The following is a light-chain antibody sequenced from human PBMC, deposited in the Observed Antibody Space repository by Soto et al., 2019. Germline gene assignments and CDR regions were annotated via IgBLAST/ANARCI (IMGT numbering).Light chain of an antibody. CDR1: RSVSSSY. CDR3: QQYGRSWT. V-gene: IGKV3-20*01. Sequence: EIVLTQSPGTLSLSPGERATLSCRASRSVSSSYLAWYQQKPGQTPRLLMFGSSRRATGISDRFSGSGSGTDFTLTISRLEPEDSEVYYCQQYGRSWTFGQGTKVEIK. CDR2: GSS. J-gene: IGKJ1*01.